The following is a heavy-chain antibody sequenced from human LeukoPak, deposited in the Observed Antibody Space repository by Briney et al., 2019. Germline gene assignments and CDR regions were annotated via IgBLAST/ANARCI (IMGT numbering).Heavy chain of an antibody. J-gene: IGHJ4*02. CDR2: IHHTGST. D-gene: IGHD3-16*02. CDR3: ARLMITFGGVIVDY. Sequence: PSQTLSLTCAVSGVSISSSGYSWSWIRQPPGKGLEWIGYIHHTGSTYYNPSLKSRVTISVDRSKNQFSLKLSSVTAADTAVYYCARLMITFGGVIVDYWGQGTLVTVSS. V-gene: IGHV4-30-2*01. CDR1: GVSISSSGYS.